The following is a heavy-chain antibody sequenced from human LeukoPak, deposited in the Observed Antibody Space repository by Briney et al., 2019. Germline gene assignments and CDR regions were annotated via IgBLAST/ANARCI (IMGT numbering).Heavy chain of an antibody. CDR3: ARVRYYYDSSGYFRGFTFDY. Sequence: PSETLSLTCTVSGGSISSYYWSWILQPPGKGLEWIGYIYYSGSTNYNPSLKSRVTISVDTSKNQFSLKLSSVAAADTAVYYCARVRYYYDSSGYFRGFTFDYWGQGTLVTVSS. CDR2: IYYSGST. V-gene: IGHV4-59*01. J-gene: IGHJ4*02. CDR1: GGSISSYY. D-gene: IGHD3-22*01.